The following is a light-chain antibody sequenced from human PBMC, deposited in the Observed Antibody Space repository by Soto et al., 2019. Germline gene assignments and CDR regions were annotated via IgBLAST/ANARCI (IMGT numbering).Light chain of an antibody. V-gene: IGLV1-51*02. J-gene: IGLJ3*02. Sequence: QSLLTQSPSVSAAPGQTVTISCSGGSSNIGKNYVSWYQHLPGTAPKLLIYEDHKRPSGIPDRFSGSKSATSATLDITGLQTGDEADYYCGTWDSSLNAGVFGGGTKVTVL. CDR3: GTWDSSLNAGV. CDR2: EDH. CDR1: SSNIGKNY.